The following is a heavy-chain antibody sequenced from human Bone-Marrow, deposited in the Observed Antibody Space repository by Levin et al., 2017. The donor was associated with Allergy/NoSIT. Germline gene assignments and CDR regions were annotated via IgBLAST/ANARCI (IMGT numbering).Heavy chain of an antibody. CDR2: IHPNSGDT. J-gene: IGHJ4*02. V-gene: IGHV1-2*02. CDR3: ARDGDSVMVDFDY. CDR1: GFTLIAYY. Sequence: ASVKVFCKASGFTLIAYYMYWVRQAPGQGLEWMGWIHPNSGDTKYALKFRGRVTMTTDTSISTLYMELSGLRSDDTAIYYCARDGDSVMVDFDYWGQGTLVTVS. D-gene: IGHD2-21*01.